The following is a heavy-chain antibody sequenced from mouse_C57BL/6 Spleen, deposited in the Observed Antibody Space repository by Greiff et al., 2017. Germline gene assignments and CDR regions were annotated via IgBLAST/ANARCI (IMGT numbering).Heavy chain of an antibody. V-gene: IGHV5-17*01. CDR2: ISSGSSTI. CDR3: AGGNYWFAY. J-gene: IGHJ3*01. CDR1: GFTFSDYG. Sequence: EVQVVESGGGLVKPGGSLKISCAASGFTFSDYGMHWVRQAPEKGLEWVAYISSGSSTIYYADTVKGRVTISRDNAKKTLFLQMTSLRSEDTAMYYSAGGNYWFAYWGQGTLVTVSA. D-gene: IGHD2-1*01.